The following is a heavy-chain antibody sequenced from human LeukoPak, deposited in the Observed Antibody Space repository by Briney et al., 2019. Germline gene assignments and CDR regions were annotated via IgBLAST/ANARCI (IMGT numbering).Heavy chain of an antibody. CDR1: GFTFSSNW. CDR3: AKDKHWSFDY. V-gene: IGHV3-7*01. Sequence: GGSLRLSCEASGFTFSSNWMIWVRQAPGKGLGWVAKIKEDGSQKYHADSVKGRFTISRDNAKNSLYLQMNSLRAEDTAMYYCAKDKHWSFDYWGQGTLVTVSS. J-gene: IGHJ4*02. CDR2: IKEDGSQK. D-gene: IGHD2-8*02.